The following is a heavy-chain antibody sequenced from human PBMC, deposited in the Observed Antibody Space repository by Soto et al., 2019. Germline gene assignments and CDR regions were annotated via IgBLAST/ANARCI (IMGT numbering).Heavy chain of an antibody. V-gene: IGHV1-18*01. CDR2: ISVYNGNT. Sequence: QVKLVQSGTEVKKPGASMKVSCKASGYSFATSGISWVRQAPGQGLEWMGWISVYNGNTNYAQNFQGRVTLTTDTSTSTAYMELRSLTSDDTAVYYCARTPRAQMIVLESATRFDYWGQGTLVTVSS. D-gene: IGHD2-15*01. CDR1: GYSFATSG. J-gene: IGHJ4*02. CDR3: ARTPRAQMIVLESATRFDY.